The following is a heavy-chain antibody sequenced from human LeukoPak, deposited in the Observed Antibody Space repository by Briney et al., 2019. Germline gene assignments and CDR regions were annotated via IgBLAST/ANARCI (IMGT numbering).Heavy chain of an antibody. CDR3: ARTVPHMSRYHYGMDV. CDR1: GGSISSYY. CDR2: IHYSGST. D-gene: IGHD4-17*01. Sequence: PSETLSLTCTVSGGSISSYYWSWIRQPPGKGLEWIGDIHYSGSTNYNPSLQSRATVSVDTSKNQFSLKLSSVTAADTAAYYCARTVPHMSRYHYGMDVWGQGTTVTVSS. V-gene: IGHV4-59*08. J-gene: IGHJ6*02.